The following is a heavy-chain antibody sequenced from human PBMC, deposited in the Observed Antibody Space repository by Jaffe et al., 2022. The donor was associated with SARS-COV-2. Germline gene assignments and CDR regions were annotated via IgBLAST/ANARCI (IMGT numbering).Heavy chain of an antibody. CDR2: IYTSGST. D-gene: IGHD1-7*01. CDR1: GGSISSGSYY. J-gene: IGHJ5*02. V-gene: IGHV4-61*02. Sequence: QVQLQESGPGLVKPSQTLSLTCTVSGGSISSGSYYWSWIRQPAGKGLEWIGRIYTSGSTNYNPSLKSRVTISVDTSKNQFSLKLSSVTAADTAVYYCARENGMSSGYNWNYAFDPWGQGTLVTVSS. CDR3: ARENGMSSGYNWNYAFDP.